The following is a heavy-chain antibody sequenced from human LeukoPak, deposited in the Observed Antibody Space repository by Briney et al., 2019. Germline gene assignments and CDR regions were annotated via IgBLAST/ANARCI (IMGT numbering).Heavy chain of an antibody. V-gene: IGHV3-64D*06. CDR2: ISYYGGNT. D-gene: IGHD3-22*01. CDR3: VKDRTFSDYSFFDY. Sequence: GSPGLSWSGPGFPLRSYGMDLVRQAPGKGPEYVSAISYYGGNTYGADSVKGRFTISRDNSKNTLYLQMSSLRAEDTAVYYCVKDRTFSDYSFFDYWGQGTLVTVSS. J-gene: IGHJ4*02. CDR1: GFPLRSYG.